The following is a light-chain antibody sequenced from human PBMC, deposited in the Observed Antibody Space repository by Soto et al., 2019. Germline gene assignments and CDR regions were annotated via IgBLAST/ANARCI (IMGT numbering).Light chain of an antibody. Sequence: EIVMTQSPAILSVSPGERATLSCRANQSISSNLAWYQQKPGQAPRLLIYGAATRATGIPARFSGSGSGTEFTLSIGSLQSEDFAVYYCQQYNNWPLTFGGGTKVDIK. CDR3: QQYNNWPLT. J-gene: IGKJ4*01. V-gene: IGKV3-15*01. CDR2: GAA. CDR1: QSISSN.